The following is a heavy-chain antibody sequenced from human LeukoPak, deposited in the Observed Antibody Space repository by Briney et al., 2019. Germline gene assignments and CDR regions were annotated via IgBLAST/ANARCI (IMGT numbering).Heavy chain of an antibody. Sequence: ASVKVSCKASGYTFTSYDINWVRQATGQGLEWMGWMNPNSGNTGYAQKFQGRVTITRNTSMSTAFMELSSLTSEDTAVYYCARGVNSQGTAMVLFDSWGQGSLVTVSA. CDR1: GYTFTSYD. D-gene: IGHD5-18*01. V-gene: IGHV1-8*03. CDR3: ARGVNSQGTAMVLFDS. J-gene: IGHJ4*02. CDR2: MNPNSGNT.